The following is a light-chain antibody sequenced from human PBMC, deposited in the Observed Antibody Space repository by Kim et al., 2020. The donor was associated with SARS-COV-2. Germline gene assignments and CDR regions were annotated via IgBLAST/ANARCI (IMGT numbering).Light chain of an antibody. V-gene: IGLV3-1*01. CDR3: QTWDGTTVV. J-gene: IGLJ2*01. CDR1: KLGNRY. CDR2: QDN. Sequence: SYELTQPPSMSVSPGQTASITCSGDKLGNRYAFWYQQKPGQSPVLVIYQDNKRPSGIPERFSGSNSGHTATLTISGTQAMDEADYYCQTWDGTTVVFGGGTQLSVL.